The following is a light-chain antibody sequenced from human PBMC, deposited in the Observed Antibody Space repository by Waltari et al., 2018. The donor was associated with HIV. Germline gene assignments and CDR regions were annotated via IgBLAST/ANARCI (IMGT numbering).Light chain of an antibody. J-gene: IGKJ5*01. CDR1: ESIGSY. V-gene: IGKV3-11*01. CDR3: QQRARWPVT. CDR2: DTS. Sequence: ELVLTQSPDTMSLSLGDRATLYCRANESIGSYIAWYRQKPGQVPRVLMYDTSKRATDIPERFSGSRSGTEFTLTISSLEPEDFAMYFCQQRARWPVTFGQGTRVDI.